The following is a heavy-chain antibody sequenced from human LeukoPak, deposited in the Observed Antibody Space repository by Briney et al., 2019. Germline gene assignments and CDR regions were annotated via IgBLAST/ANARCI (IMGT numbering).Heavy chain of an antibody. CDR2: MNPNSCNT. Sequence: ASVKVSCKSSGYTFTSYDINWVRQATGQGLDWMGLMNPNSCNTGYAQKFQGRVTMTRNTSLSTAYMELSSMRSEDTDVYYCASAPYDFWSGRSFYSYYMDVWGKGATVTVSS. CDR3: ASAPYDFWSGRSFYSYYMDV. J-gene: IGHJ6*03. V-gene: IGHV1-8*01. D-gene: IGHD3-3*01. CDR1: GYTFTSYD.